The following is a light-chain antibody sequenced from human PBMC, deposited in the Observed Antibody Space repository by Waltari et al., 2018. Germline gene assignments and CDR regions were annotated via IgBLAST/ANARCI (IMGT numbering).Light chain of an antibody. CDR3: AAWDDSLRGWV. Sequence: QSVLTQPPSASATPAQRVTISCSGSSSNIGSNHVHWYQQVPGTAPKLLIYRNDHWPAGVPDRFSGAKTGTASSLAISGLRSEDEADYYCAAWDDSLRGWVFGGGTKLTVL. CDR1: SSNIGSNH. CDR2: RND. J-gene: IGLJ3*02. V-gene: IGLV1-47*01.